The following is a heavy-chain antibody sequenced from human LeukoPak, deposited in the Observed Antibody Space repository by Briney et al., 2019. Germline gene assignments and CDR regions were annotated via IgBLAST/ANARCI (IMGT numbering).Heavy chain of an antibody. D-gene: IGHD3-10*01. V-gene: IGHV1-46*01. CDR2: INPSGGST. J-gene: IGHJ6*02. CDR1: GYTFTSYY. Sequence: ASVKVSCKASGYTFTSYYMHWVRQAPGQGLEWMGIINPSGGSTSYAQKFQGRVTMTRDTSTSTVYMELSSLRSEDTAVYYCASGITMVRGVITEKHYYYGMDVWGQGTMVTVSS. CDR3: ASGITMVRGVITEKHYYYGMDV.